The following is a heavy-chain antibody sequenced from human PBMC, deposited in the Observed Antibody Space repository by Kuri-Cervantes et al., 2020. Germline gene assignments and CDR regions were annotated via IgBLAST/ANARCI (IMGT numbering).Heavy chain of an antibody. V-gene: IGHV3-74*01. CDR1: GFTCSRYW. CDR2: INSDGFTT. CDR3: ARGGFPDY. J-gene: IGHJ4*02. D-gene: IGHD2-15*01. Sequence: GGSLRLSCAASGFTCSRYWMSWVRQAPGKGLVWVSRINSDGFTTNYAGSVKGRFTISRDNAKNTVYLQMNSLRADDTAVYYCARGGFPDYWGQGTLVTVSS.